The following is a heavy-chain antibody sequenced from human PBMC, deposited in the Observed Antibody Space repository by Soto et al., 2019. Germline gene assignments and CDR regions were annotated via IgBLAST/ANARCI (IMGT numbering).Heavy chain of an antibody. CDR2: IDYSGST. J-gene: IGHJ2*01. D-gene: IGHD3-10*01. CDR1: GGSISSSSSY. CDR3: ARTLVRGNWYFDL. V-gene: IGHV4-39*01. Sequence: QLQLQESGPGLVKPSETLSLTCTVSGGSISSSSSYWGWIRQPPGKGLEWIGSIDYSGSTYYNPPVRSRVXXSXAXXKNQFSLKLTSVTAADTAVYHCARTLVRGNWYFDLWGRGTLVTVSS.